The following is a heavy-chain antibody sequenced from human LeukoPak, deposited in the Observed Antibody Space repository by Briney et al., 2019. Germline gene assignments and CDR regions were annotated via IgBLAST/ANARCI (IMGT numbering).Heavy chain of an antibody. J-gene: IGHJ3*02. D-gene: IGHD3-22*01. CDR1: GFTFSRYV. V-gene: IGHV3-48*03. CDR2: ISSSGSTI. CDR3: ARAGHVITMIVVLDAFDI. Sequence: GGSLRLSCAASGFTFSRYVMNWVRQAPGKGLEWLSYISSSGSTIYYADSVKGRFTISRDNAKSSLYLQMNTLRAEDTAVYYCARAGHVITMIVVLDAFDIWGQGTMVTVSS.